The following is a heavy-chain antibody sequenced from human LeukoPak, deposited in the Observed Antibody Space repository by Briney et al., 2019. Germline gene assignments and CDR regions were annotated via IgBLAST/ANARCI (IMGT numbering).Heavy chain of an antibody. CDR2: IIPIFGTA. V-gene: IGHV1-69*13. Sequence: GASVKVSCKASGYTFTSYDINWVRQATGQGLEWMGGIIPIFGTANYAQKFQGRVTITADESTSTAYMELSSLRSEDTAVYYCARGRDCTNGVCFRYNWFDPWGQGTLVTVSS. J-gene: IGHJ5*02. D-gene: IGHD2-8*01. CDR3: ARGRDCTNGVCFRYNWFDP. CDR1: GYTFTSYD.